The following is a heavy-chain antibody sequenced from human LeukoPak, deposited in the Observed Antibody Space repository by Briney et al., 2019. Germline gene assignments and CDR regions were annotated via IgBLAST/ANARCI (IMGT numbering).Heavy chain of an antibody. V-gene: IGHV3-53*01. CDR2: IYSGGYT. J-gene: IGHJ4*02. CDR1: GFTVSDNY. D-gene: IGHD6-13*01. Sequence: GESLRLSCAASGFTVSDNYMNWVRQAPGKGLEWVSVIYSGGYTYYANSVKGRFTISRDNSKNTLFLQMNSLRAEDTAVYFCAKQSAGRAAWYSLHYDFWGQGTLVTVSS. CDR3: AKQSAGRAAWYSLHYDF.